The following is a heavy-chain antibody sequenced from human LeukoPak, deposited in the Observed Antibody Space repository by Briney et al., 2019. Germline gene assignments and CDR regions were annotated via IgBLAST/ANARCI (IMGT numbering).Heavy chain of an antibody. CDR2: ISAYNGNT. CDR3: ARAVPYYYGSGSYHFDY. J-gene: IGHJ4*02. D-gene: IGHD3-10*01. CDR1: GYTFTSYG. Sequence: ASVKVSCKASGYTFTSYGISWVRQAPGQGLEWMGRISAYNGNTNYAQKLQGRVTMTTDTSTSTAYMELRSLRSDDTAVYYCARAVPYYYGSGSYHFDYWGQGTLVTVSS. V-gene: IGHV1-18*01.